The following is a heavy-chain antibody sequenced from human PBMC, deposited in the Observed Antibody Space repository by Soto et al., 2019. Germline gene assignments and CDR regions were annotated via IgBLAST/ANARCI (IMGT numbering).Heavy chain of an antibody. CDR1: GFTFSSYA. CDR3: ERRGSGSYYDY. J-gene: IGHJ4*02. V-gene: IGHV3-23*01. Sequence: EVQLLESGGGLVQPGGSLRLSCAASGFTFSSYAMRWVRQAPVKGLEWVSAMSGSGDSTYYADSVKGRFTISRDNSKTTLYRQMNSLRGEDSDVSACERRGSGSYYDYWGQGTRVTVSS. D-gene: IGHD1-26*01. CDR2: MSGSGDST.